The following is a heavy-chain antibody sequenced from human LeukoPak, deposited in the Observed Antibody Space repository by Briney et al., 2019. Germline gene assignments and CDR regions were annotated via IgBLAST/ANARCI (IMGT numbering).Heavy chain of an antibody. J-gene: IGHJ4*02. V-gene: IGHV1-69*05. CDR2: IIPIFGTA. CDR1: GGTFSSYA. Sequence: GASVKVSCKASGGTFSSYAISWVRQAPGQGLEWMGGIIPIFGTANYAQKFQGRVTITTDESTSTAYMELSSLRSEDTAVYYCARTTGVWDYFDYWGQGTLVTVSS. D-gene: IGHD1-1*01. CDR3: ARTTGVWDYFDY.